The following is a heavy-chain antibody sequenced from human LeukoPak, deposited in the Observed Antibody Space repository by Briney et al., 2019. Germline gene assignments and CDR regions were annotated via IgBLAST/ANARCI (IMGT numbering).Heavy chain of an antibody. Sequence: PGGSLRLSCAASGFTFSSYALSWVRQAPGKELEWVSAISDSGGSTYYADFVKGRFTISRDNSKNTLFLQIHSLRAEDTATYYCAKHYGSGTYYNYFTYWGQGTLVSVSS. D-gene: IGHD3-10*01. V-gene: IGHV3-23*01. J-gene: IGHJ4*02. CDR2: ISDSGGST. CDR3: AKHYGSGTYYNYFTY. CDR1: GFTFSSYA.